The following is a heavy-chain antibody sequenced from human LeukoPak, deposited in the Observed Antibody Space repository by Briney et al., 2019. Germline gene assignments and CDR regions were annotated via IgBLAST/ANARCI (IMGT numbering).Heavy chain of an antibody. J-gene: IGHJ5*02. CDR3: ARDSSGWYLGWFDP. Sequence: SETLSLTCAVYSGSFSGYYWSWIRQPPGKGLEWIGEINHSGSTNYNPSLKSRVTISVDTSKNQFSLKLSSVTAADTAVYYCARDSSGWYLGWFDPWGQGTLVTVSS. CDR2: INHSGST. D-gene: IGHD6-19*01. CDR1: SGSFSGYY. V-gene: IGHV4-34*01.